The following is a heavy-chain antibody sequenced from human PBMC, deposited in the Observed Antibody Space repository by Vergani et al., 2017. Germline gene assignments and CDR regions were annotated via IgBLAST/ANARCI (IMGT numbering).Heavy chain of an antibody. CDR1: GGSISSYY. D-gene: IGHD6-13*01. Sequence: QVQLQESGPGLVKPSETLSLTCTVPGGSISSYYWSWIRQPPGKGLEWIGSIYYSGSTNYNPSLKSRVTISVDTSKNQFSLKLSSVTAADTAVYYCARKGRSSWYGDWFDPWGQGTLVTVSS. J-gene: IGHJ5*02. V-gene: IGHV4-59*01. CDR2: IYYSGST. CDR3: ARKGRSSWYGDWFDP.